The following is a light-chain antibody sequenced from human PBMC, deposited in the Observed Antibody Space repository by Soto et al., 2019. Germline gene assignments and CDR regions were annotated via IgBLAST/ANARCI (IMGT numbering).Light chain of an antibody. J-gene: IGKJ1*01. V-gene: IGKV3-15*01. CDR2: AAS. CDR1: KTVSDN. CDR3: LHDYNFPQT. Sequence: EIVMTQSPATLSVSPGESATVSCRATKTVSDNLAWYQQKPGQSPRLLIYAASTRATGIPARFSGSGSGTEFTLTISNLQPEDSATYYCLHDYNFPQTFGQGTKVEI.